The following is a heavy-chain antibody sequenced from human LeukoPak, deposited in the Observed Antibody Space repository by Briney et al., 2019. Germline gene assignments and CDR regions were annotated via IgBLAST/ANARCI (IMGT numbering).Heavy chain of an antibody. V-gene: IGHV4-39*07. Sequence: SSETLSLTCTVSGGSISSSSYYWGWIRQPPGKGLEWIGSIYYSGSTYYNSSLKSRVTISVDTSKNQFSLKLSSVTAADTAVYYCARVLGNWNYLIGYFDYWGQGTLVTVSS. CDR3: ARVLGNWNYLIGYFDY. D-gene: IGHD1-7*01. CDR1: GGSISSSSYY. CDR2: IYYSGST. J-gene: IGHJ4*02.